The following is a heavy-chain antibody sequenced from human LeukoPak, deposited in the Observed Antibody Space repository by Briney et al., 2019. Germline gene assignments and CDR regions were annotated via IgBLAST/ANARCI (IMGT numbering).Heavy chain of an antibody. CDR1: GGTFSSYA. Sequence: SVKVSLKASGGTFSSYAISWVRQAPGQGLEWMGGIIPIFGTANYAQKFQGRVTITTDESTSTAYMELSSLRSEDTAVYYCARGGAVATIPFDYWGQGTLVTVSS. CDR3: ARGGAVATIPFDY. D-gene: IGHD5-12*01. CDR2: IIPIFGTA. J-gene: IGHJ4*02. V-gene: IGHV1-69*05.